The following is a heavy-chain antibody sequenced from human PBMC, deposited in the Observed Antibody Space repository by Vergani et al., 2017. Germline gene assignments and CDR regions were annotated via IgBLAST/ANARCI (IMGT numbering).Heavy chain of an antibody. CDR1: GYTFTGYY. Sequence: QVQLVQSGAEVKKPGASVKVSCKASGYTFTGYYMHWVRQAPGQGLEWMGRINPNSGGTNYAQKFQGRVTMTRDTSISTAYMELSRLRSDDTAVCYCARDLFCSSTSCYHNWFDPWGQGTLVTVSS. V-gene: IGHV1-2*06. CDR3: ARDLFCSSTSCYHNWFDP. D-gene: IGHD2-2*01. CDR2: INPNSGGT. J-gene: IGHJ5*02.